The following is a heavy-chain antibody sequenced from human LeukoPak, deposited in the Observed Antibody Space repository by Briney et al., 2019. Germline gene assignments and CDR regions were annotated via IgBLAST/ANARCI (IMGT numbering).Heavy chain of an antibody. J-gene: IGHJ4*02. V-gene: IGHV1-2*02. CDR2: SNPNSGDT. Sequence: ASVKVSRQTSGYTFRDYYIHWVRQAPGQGLEWMGWSNPNSGDTNYAQKFQDRITMTRDTSIGTACMELNRLSPDDTAIYFCARGAPRTVLVTDTSFDYWGQGALVTVSS. CDR3: ARGAPRTVLVTDTSFDY. CDR1: GYTFRDYY. D-gene: IGHD1-26*01.